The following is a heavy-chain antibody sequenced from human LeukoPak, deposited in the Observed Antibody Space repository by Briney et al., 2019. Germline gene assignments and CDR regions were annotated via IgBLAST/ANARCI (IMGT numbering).Heavy chain of an antibody. CDR3: ARDRYGDGFAHLDY. J-gene: IGHJ4*02. D-gene: IGHD5-24*01. CDR1: GYTFTGYY. CDR2: INPDSAGT. Sequence: GASVKVSCKTSGYTFTGYYLHWLRQAPGQGLEWMGCINPDSAGTNYAQKFQGRVTMTRDTSTSTAYMELSRLTSDDTAVYYCARDRYGDGFAHLDYWGQGALVTVSS. V-gene: IGHV1-2*02.